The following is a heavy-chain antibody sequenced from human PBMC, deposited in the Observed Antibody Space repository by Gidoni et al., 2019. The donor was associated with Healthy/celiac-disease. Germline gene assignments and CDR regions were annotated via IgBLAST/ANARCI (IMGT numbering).Heavy chain of an antibody. CDR1: GGSISSSSYY. J-gene: IGHJ4*02. CDR2: IYYRGST. D-gene: IGHD3-10*01. V-gene: IGHV4-39*01. CDR3: ARHKYYYGSGLDY. Sequence: QLQLQESGPGLVKPSETLSLTCTVSGGSISSSSYYWGWLRQPPGKGLEWIGSIYYRGSTYYNPSLKSRVTISVDTSKNQLSLKLSSVTAADTAVYYCARHKYYYGSGLDYWGQGTLVTVSS.